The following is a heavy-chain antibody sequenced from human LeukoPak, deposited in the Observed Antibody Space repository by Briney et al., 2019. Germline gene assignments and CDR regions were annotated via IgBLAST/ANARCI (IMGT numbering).Heavy chain of an antibody. V-gene: IGHV4-39*01. J-gene: IGHJ4*02. CDR1: GGSISSSSYY. Sequence: SETLSLTCTVSGGSISSSSYYWGWIRQPPGKGLEWIGSIYYSGSTYYNPSLKSRVTISVDTSKNQFSLKLSSVTAADTAVYYCARPFSGSVGYWGQGTLVTVSS. CDR3: ARPFSGSVGY. D-gene: IGHD2-15*01. CDR2: IYYSGST.